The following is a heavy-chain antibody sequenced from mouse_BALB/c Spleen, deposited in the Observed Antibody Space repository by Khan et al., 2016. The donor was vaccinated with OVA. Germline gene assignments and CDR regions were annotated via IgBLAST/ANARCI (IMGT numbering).Heavy chain of an antibody. CDR3: ARTKER. D-gene: IGHD1-3*01. J-gene: IGHJ2*01. Sequence: QVQLKESGAELARPGASVKMSCKASGYTFTSYTMHWVKQRPGQGLEWIGYINPSSGYTKYNQKFKDQATLTADKSSSTAYMQLSSLTSEDSAVYDCARTKERWGQGTTLTVSS. CDR1: GYTFTSYT. CDR2: INPSSGYT. V-gene: IGHV1-4*01.